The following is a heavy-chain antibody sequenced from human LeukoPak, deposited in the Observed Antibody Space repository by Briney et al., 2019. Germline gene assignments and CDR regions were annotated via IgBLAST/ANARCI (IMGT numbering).Heavy chain of an antibody. D-gene: IGHD6-13*01. Sequence: ASVKVSCKASGYNLDKFGIAWVRQAPGQGLEWMGWINTHNGNTKYAQDIQGRVTMTTDTSTSTVYMELRSLRSDDTAVYFCARDTPQHLKRYDYWGQGTQVTVSS. CDR3: ARDTPQHLKRYDY. J-gene: IGHJ4*02. V-gene: IGHV1-18*01. CDR2: INTHNGNT. CDR1: GYNLDKFG.